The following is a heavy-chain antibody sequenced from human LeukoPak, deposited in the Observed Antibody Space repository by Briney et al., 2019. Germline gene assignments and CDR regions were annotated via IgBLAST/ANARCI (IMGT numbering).Heavy chain of an antibody. CDR1: GGTFSSYA. CDR2: IIPILGIA. D-gene: IGHD3-22*01. J-gene: IGHJ4*02. CDR3: ARAEAGHYYDSSGYYGHY. Sequence: ASVKVSCKASGGTFSSYAISWVRQAPGQGLAWMGRIIPILGIANYAQKFQGRVTITADKSTSTAYMELSSLRSEDTAVYYCARAEAGHYYDSSGYYGHYWGQGTLVTVSS. V-gene: IGHV1-69*04.